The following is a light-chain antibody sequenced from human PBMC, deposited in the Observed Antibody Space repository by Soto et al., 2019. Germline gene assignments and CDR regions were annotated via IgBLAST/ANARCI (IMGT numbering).Light chain of an antibody. V-gene: IGKV1-17*01. CDR1: QDIQKA. CDR3: LQHDSNVWT. CDR2: AAS. J-gene: IGKJ1*01. Sequence: DIQMTQSPSSLSASVGDRVTITCRASQDIQKALGWYQQKPGKAPKRLIYAASSLQSGVPSRFSGSRSGTEFTLTISSLQPEDFATYYCLQHDSNVWTFGQGTKVEIK.